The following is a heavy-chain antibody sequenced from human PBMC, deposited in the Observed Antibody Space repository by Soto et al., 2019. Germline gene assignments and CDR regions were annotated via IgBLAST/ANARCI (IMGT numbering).Heavy chain of an antibody. CDR2: IWYDGSNK. CDR3: ATAYDFWGGYEIPDYYMDV. CDR1: GFTFSSYG. D-gene: IGHD3-3*01. Sequence: GGSLRLSCAASGFTFSSYGMHWVRQAPGKGLEWVAVIWYDGSNKYYADSVKGGFTISRDNSKNTLYLQMNSLRAEDTAVYYCATAYDFWGGYEIPDYYMDVWGKGTTVTVSS. V-gene: IGHV3-33*01. J-gene: IGHJ6*03.